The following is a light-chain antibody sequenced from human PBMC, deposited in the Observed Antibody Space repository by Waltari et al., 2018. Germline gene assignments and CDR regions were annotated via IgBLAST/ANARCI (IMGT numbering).Light chain of an antibody. CDR2: DAS. Sequence: EIVLTQSPATLSLSPGERATLSCGASQSVRSSYLAWYQQKPGLAPRLLIYDASSRATGIPYRFSGSGSGTDFTLTISRLEPEDFAVYYCQQYGSSPHFGGGTKVEIK. J-gene: IGKJ4*01. V-gene: IGKV3D-20*01. CDR3: QQYGSSPH. CDR1: QSVRSSY.